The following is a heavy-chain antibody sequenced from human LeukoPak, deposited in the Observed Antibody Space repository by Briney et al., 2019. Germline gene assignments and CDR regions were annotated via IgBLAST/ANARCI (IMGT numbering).Heavy chain of an antibody. CDR3: ARGNIAAAVKY. CDR2: INHSGST. CDR1: GGSLIDHY. V-gene: IGHV4-34*01. J-gene: IGHJ1*01. Sequence: SETLSLTCAVYGGSLIDHYWNWIRQPPGKGLEWLGEINHSGSTKYNPSLKSRVTISVDTSKNQFSLNLNSVTAADTAVYYCARGNIAAAVKYWGQGTLVTVSS. D-gene: IGHD6-13*01.